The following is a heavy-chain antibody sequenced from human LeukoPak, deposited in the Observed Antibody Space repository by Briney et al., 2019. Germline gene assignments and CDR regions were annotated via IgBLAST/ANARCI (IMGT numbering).Heavy chain of an antibody. CDR2: INRSGST. Sequence: SETLSLTCAVYGGSFSGYYWSWIRQPPGKGLEWIGEINRSGSTNYNPSLKSRVTISVDTSKNQFSLKLSSVTAADTAVYYCARGLYYDFWSGYQNWFDPWGQGTLVTVSS. CDR3: ARGLYYDFWSGYQNWFDP. CDR1: GGSFSGYY. V-gene: IGHV4-34*01. J-gene: IGHJ5*02. D-gene: IGHD3-3*01.